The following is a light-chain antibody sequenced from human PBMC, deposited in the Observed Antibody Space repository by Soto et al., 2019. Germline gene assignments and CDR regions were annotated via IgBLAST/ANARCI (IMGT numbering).Light chain of an antibody. J-gene: IGLJ1*01. V-gene: IGLV2-8*01. CDR3: SSYSGTNYHYV. CDR1: SSDVGGYNY. Sequence: QSALTQPPSASGSFGQSVTISCTATSSDVGGYNYVSWYQQHPGKAPKLMIYEVSERPSGVPDRFSGSKSGNTASLTVSGLQADDEADYYCSSYSGTNYHYVFGTGTKLTVL. CDR2: EVS.